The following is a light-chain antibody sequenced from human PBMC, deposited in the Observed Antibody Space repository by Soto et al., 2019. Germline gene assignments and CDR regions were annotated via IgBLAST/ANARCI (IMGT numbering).Light chain of an antibody. Sequence: DIQVTQSPSTLSASVGDRVTITCRASQSISSWLAWYQQKPGKAPKLLIHEASRLESGVPSRFSGSESGTEFTLTISGLHAEDSATYYCQQYTNFPLTFGGGTKVEIK. V-gene: IGKV1-5*01. CDR3: QQYTNFPLT. CDR1: QSISSW. CDR2: EAS. J-gene: IGKJ4*01.